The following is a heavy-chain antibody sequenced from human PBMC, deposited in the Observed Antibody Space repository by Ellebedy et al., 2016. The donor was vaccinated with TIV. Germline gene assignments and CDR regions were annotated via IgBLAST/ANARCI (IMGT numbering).Heavy chain of an antibody. J-gene: IGHJ4*02. Sequence: AASVKVSCKASGGTFSSDSISWLRQAPGQGLEWLGGIIPVFGTPNYAQRLQGRVTITADESTRTAYMELSSLRSEDTTRYYGAGGGVGESFDYWGQGTLVTVSS. CDR2: IIPVFGTP. CDR3: AGGGVGESFDY. D-gene: IGHD3-16*01. V-gene: IGHV1-69*13. CDR1: GGTFSSDS.